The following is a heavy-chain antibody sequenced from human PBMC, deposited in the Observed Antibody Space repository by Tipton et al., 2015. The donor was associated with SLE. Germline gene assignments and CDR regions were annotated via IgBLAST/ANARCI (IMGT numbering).Heavy chain of an antibody. CDR1: GVSISSGGFY. J-gene: IGHJ2*01. CDR3: ARVRGVTAAGKTNWYFDL. V-gene: IGHV4-31*03. CDR2: IYYTGTT. D-gene: IGHD6-13*01. Sequence: TLSLTCTVSGVSISSGGFYWTWIRQHPAKGLEWIGNIYYTGTTFYNPSLQRRLSISVDTSENQFALKLTSVTAADTAVYYCARVRGVTAAGKTNWYFDLWGRGTLVTVSS.